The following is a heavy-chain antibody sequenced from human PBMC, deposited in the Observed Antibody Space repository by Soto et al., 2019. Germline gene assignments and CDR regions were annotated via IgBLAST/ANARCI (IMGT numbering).Heavy chain of an antibody. J-gene: IGHJ4*02. D-gene: IGHD7-27*01. Sequence: GGSLRLSCAASGFSFSNYAMGWVRQAPGKGLEWVSTFGSSGDHTYYADSVKGRFTISRDNSKNTLYLQMNNLRAEDTALYYCAKPRFSGNWAFDYWAPGTLVTVSS. CDR2: FGSSGDHT. CDR1: GFSFSNYA. V-gene: IGHV3-23*01. CDR3: AKPRFSGNWAFDY.